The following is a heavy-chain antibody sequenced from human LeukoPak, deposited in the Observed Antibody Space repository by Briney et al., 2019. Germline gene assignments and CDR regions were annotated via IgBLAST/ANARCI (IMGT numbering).Heavy chain of an antibody. CDR3: ARTHQYRFDP. J-gene: IGHJ5*02. Sequence: GGSLRLSCAASGFTFSSYWMSWVRQAPGKGREWGSVIYSGGSTYYADSVKGRFTISRDNTQNALYLQMNSLRAEDTAVYYCARTHQYRFDPWGQGTLVTVSS. V-gene: IGHV3-53*01. D-gene: IGHD3-16*02. CDR1: GFTFSSYW. CDR2: IYSGGST.